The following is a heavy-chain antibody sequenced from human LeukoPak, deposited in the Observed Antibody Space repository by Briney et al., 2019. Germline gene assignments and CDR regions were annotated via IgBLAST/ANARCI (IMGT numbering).Heavy chain of an antibody. CDR1: GGSFSGYY. CDR3: ARGLPSSGYYYGDHY. V-gene: IGHV4-34*01. D-gene: IGHD3-22*01. CDR2: INHSGST. J-gene: IGHJ4*02. Sequence: SETLSLTCAVYGGSFSGYYWSWIRQPPGKGLEWIGEINHSGSTNYNPSLKSRVTISVDTSKNQFFLKLSSVTAADTAVYYCARGLPSSGYYYGDHYWGQGTLVTASS.